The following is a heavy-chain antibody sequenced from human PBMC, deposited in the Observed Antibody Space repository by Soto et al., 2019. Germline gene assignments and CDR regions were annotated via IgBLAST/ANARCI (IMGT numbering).Heavy chain of an antibody. CDR2: ISYDGSNK. D-gene: IGHD1-26*01. CDR1: GFTFSSYA. J-gene: IGHJ6*02. CDR3: ARGHPWDCSPGSCYYYGMDV. Sequence: QVQLVESGGGVVQPGRSLRLSCAASGFTFSSYAMHWVRQAPGKGLEWVAVISYDGSNKYYADSVKGRFTISRDNSKNTLYLKMNSLRAEDTAVYYCARGHPWDCSPGSCYYYGMDVWGQGPTVTVSS. V-gene: IGHV3-30-3*01.